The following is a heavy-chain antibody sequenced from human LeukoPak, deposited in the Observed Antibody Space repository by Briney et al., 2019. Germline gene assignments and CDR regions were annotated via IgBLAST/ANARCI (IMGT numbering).Heavy chain of an antibody. Sequence: GGSLRLSCAASGFTFSSYSMNWVRQAPGKGLEWVSSISSSSSYKYYADSVKGRFTITRDNAKNSLYLQMKSLRAEDTAVYYCASHPPPSAYDFRSGYYSEGYYYYYYCMDVWGKGTTVTVSS. V-gene: IGHV3-21*01. CDR2: ISSSSSYK. CDR3: ASHPPPSAYDFRSGYYSEGYYYYYYCMDV. J-gene: IGHJ6*03. D-gene: IGHD3-3*01. CDR1: GFTFSSYS.